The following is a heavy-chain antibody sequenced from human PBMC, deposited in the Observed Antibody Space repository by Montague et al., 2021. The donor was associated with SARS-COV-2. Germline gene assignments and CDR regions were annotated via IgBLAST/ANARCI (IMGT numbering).Heavy chain of an antibody. J-gene: IGHJ6*02. CDR2: IYHSGST. V-gene: IGHV4-4*02. Sequence: SETLSLTCAVSGGSISSSNRWSWVRRPPGEGLEWIGEIYHSGSTNYNPSLKSRVTISVDKSKNQFSLKLSSVTAADTAVYYCARVHPLWFGELLLDYYYYYGMDVWGQGTTVTVSS. CDR1: GGSISSSNR. CDR3: ARVHPLWFGELLLDYYYYYGMDV. D-gene: IGHD3-10*01.